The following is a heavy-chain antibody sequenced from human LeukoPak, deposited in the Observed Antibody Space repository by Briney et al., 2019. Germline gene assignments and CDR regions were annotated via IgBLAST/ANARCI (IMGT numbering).Heavy chain of an antibody. CDR2: VYYSGST. D-gene: IGHD4-17*01. Sequence: SETLSLTCTVSGGSISSYYWSWIRQPPGKGLEWIGYVYYSGSTNYNPSLKSRVTISVDTSKNQFSLKLRSVTAADTAVYYCAREHDYGDYQGFLDYWGQGTLVTVSS. V-gene: IGHV4-59*08. CDR3: AREHDYGDYQGFLDY. J-gene: IGHJ4*02. CDR1: GGSISSYY.